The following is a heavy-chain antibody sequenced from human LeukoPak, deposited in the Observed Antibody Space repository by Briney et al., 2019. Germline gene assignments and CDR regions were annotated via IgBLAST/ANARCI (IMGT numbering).Heavy chain of an antibody. J-gene: IGHJ4*02. V-gene: IGHV4-34*01. D-gene: IGHD3-3*01. CDR2: INHSGST. CDR3: ARGGYDFLDY. CDR1: GGSFSGYY. Sequence: SETLSLTCAVYGGSFSGYYWSWIRQPPGKGLEWIGEINHSGSTNYNPSLKSRVTISVDTSKNQFSLKLSSVTAADTAVYYCARGGYDFLDYWGQGTLVIVSS.